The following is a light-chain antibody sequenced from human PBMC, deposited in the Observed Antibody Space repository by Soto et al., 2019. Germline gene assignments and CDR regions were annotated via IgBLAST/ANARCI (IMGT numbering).Light chain of an antibody. Sequence: QSALTQPPSASGSPGQSVTISCTGTSSDVGAYNYVSWYQQHAGKAPKLVIYEVTKRPSGVPDRFSGSKSGADRYLTISNLQFEDEADYYCETWDSNTRVFGGGTKLTVL. V-gene: IGLV2-8*01. J-gene: IGLJ2*01. CDR1: SSDVGAYNY. CDR3: ETWDSNTRV. CDR2: EVT.